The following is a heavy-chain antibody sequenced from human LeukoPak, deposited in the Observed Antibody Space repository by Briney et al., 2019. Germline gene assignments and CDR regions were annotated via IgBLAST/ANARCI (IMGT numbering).Heavy chain of an antibody. CDR1: GGTFSSYA. V-gene: IGHV1-69*04. Sequence: GASVKVSCKASGGTFSSYAISWVRQAPGRELEWMGRIIPTLEIANYAQKFQGRVTITADKSTSTAYMELSSLRPEDTAVYYCARVISGTWLWFWGQGTLVTVSS. CDR2: IIPTLEIA. CDR3: ARVISGTWLWF. D-gene: IGHD1-14*01. J-gene: IGHJ4*02.